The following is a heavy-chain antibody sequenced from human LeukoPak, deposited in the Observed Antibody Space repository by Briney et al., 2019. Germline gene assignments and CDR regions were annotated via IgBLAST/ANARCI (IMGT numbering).Heavy chain of an antibody. CDR2: SYTRVAT. Sequence: GGSLRLSCEPSGFTVSSNYMSWVRQAPGKGLEWVSGVSYTRVATYYADSVKGRFTISRDNSKNTLYLQMNSLRAEDTAVYYCAKSISRLWFGELAGGWGQGTLVTVSS. J-gene: IGHJ4*02. CDR3: AKSISRLWFGELAGG. V-gene: IGHV3-53*01. CDR1: GFTVSSNY. D-gene: IGHD3-10*01.